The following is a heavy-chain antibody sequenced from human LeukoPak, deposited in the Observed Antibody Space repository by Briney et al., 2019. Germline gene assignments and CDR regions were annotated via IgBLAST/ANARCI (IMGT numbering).Heavy chain of an antibody. CDR3: ARLAVVPAAFNWFDP. Sequence: SETLSLTCTVSGGSISSSSYYWGWMRQPPGKGLEWTGSIYYSGSTYYNPSLKSRVTISVDTSKNQFSLKLSSVTAADTAVYYCARLAVVPAAFNWFDPWGQGSLVTVSS. CDR2: IYYSGST. V-gene: IGHV4-39*01. CDR1: GGSISSSSYY. J-gene: IGHJ5*02. D-gene: IGHD2-2*01.